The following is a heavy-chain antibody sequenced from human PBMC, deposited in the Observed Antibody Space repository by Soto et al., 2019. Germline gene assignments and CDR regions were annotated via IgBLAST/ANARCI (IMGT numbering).Heavy chain of an antibody. CDR1: GFTFSSYA. D-gene: IGHD2-21*02. J-gene: IGHJ3*02. CDR3: TRVSPYCGGDCCAFDI. Sequence: PGGSLRLSCAASGFTFSSYAMSWVRQAPGKGLEWVSAISGSGVSTYYADSVKGRFTISRDNSKNTLNLQMNSLKTEDTAVYYCTRVSPYCGGDCCAFDIWGQGTMVTVSS. V-gene: IGHV3-23*01. CDR2: ISGSGVST.